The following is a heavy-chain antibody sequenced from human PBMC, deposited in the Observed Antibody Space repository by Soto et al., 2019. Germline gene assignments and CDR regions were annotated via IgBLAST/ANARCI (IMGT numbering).Heavy chain of an antibody. J-gene: IGHJ6*04. V-gene: IGHV4-61*03. CDR1: GGSVTSASYY. D-gene: IGHD3-3*01. Sequence: SETLSLTCTVSGGSVTSASYYWSWVRQPPGKGLEWIGYIFNSGSTNYNPSLKSRVTISIDTSKNHFSLTLTSVTAADTAAYYWARAPTAFLGMDVGGKGTRVPVPS. CDR2: IFNSGST. CDR3: ARAPTAFLGMDV.